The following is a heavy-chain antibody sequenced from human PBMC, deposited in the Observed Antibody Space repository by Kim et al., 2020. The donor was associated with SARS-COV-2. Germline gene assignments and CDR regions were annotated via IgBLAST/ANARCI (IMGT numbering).Heavy chain of an antibody. D-gene: IGHD2-21*02. J-gene: IGHJ5*02. CDR2: INHSGST. Sequence: SETLSLTCAVYGGSFSGYYWSWIRQPPGKGLEWIGEINHSGSTNYNPSLKSRVTISVDTSKNQFSLKLSSVTAADTAVYYCARKVVTPRWAHRPNWFDPWGQGTLVTVSS. CDR3: ARKVVTPRWAHRPNWFDP. CDR1: GGSFSGYY. V-gene: IGHV4-34*01.